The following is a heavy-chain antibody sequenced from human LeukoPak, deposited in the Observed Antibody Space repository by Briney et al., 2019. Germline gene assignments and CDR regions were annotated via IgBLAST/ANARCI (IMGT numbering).Heavy chain of an antibody. D-gene: IGHD6-19*01. CDR2: ISGSDGST. Sequence: PGGSLRLSCAASGFTFSSFAMTWVRQAPGKGLEWVSVISGSDGSTNYADSVKGRFTISRDNSKNILYLQMNSLRAEDTAIYYCAKGLSSGSYSGSACWGQGTLVTVSS. J-gene: IGHJ4*02. CDR1: GFTFSSFA. V-gene: IGHV3-23*01. CDR3: AKGLSSGSYSGSAC.